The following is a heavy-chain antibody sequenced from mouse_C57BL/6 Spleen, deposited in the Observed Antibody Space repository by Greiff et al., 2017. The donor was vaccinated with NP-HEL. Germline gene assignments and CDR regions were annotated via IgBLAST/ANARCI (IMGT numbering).Heavy chain of an antibody. CDR3: ARRGDYAMDY. CDR1: GYTFTSYW. J-gene: IGHJ4*01. CDR2: IDPSDSYT. V-gene: IGHV1-69*01. Sequence: LVESGAELVMPGASVKLSCKASGYTFTSYWMHWVKQRPGQGLEWIGEIDPSDSYTNYNQKFKGKSTLTVDKSSSTAYMQLSSLTSEDSAVYYCARRGDYAMDYWGQGTSVTVSS.